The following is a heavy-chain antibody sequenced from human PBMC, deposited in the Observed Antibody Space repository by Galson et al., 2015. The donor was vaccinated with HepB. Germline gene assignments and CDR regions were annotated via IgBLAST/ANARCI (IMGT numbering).Heavy chain of an antibody. D-gene: IGHD3-10*01. J-gene: IGHJ5*01. CDR2: IYPGDYDT. V-gene: IGHV5-51*03. Sequence: QSGAEVKKPGESLKISCKGSGYSFASYWIGWVRQMPGKGLEWMGIIYPGDYDTKYSPSFQGQVTISVDKSISTAYLQWTSLKASATAMYYCARSPSGLLQPRWTDSWVPGTLVTVSS. CDR3: ARSPSGLLQPRWTDS. CDR1: GYSFASYW.